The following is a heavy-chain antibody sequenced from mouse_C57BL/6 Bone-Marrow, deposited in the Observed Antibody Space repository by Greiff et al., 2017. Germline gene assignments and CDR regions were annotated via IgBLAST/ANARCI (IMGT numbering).Heavy chain of an antibody. CDR2: IDPEDGET. J-gene: IGHJ2*01. Sequence: LVESGAELVKPGASVKLSCTASGFNIKDYYMHWVKQRTEQGLEWIGRIDPEDGETKYAPKFPGKATITADTSSNTAYLQLSSLTSEDTAVYYCAKDYGSRVEFDYWGQGTTLTVSS. V-gene: IGHV14-2*01. CDR1: GFNIKDYY. D-gene: IGHD1-1*01. CDR3: AKDYGSRVEFDY.